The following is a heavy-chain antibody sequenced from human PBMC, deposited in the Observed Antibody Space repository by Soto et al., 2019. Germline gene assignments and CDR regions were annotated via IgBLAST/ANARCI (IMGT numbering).Heavy chain of an antibody. J-gene: IGHJ6*02. V-gene: IGHV4-31*03. D-gene: IGHD7-27*01. Sequence: QVQLQESGPGLVKPSQTLSLTCTVSGGSISSGGYYWSWIRQHPGKGLEWIGYIYYSGSTYYNPSLKSRVTISVDTSKNQFSLKLSSVTAADTAVYYCACLKRSLGWTIHWDYYSGMDVWGQGTTVTVSS. CDR3: ACLKRSLGWTIHWDYYSGMDV. CDR1: GGSISSGGYY. CDR2: IYYSGST.